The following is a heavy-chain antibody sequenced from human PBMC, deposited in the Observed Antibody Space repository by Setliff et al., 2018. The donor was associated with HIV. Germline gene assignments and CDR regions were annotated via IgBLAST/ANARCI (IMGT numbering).Heavy chain of an antibody. CDR3: AVSPDGDCATTECANWFDP. CDR1: GFTFSGSA. J-gene: IGHJ5*02. V-gene: IGHV3-73*01. CDR2: IKTKPNSYAT. Sequence: RLSCSASGFTFSGSALHWVRQASGKGLEWVGRIKTKPNSYATAHAESVKGRFTISRDDSQNTAYLQMNSLRTEDTAVYFCAVSPDGDCATTECANWFDPWGQGSLVTVSS. D-gene: IGHD4-17*01.